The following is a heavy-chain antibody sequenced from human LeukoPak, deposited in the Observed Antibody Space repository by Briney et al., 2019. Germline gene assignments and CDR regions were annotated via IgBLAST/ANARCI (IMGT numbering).Heavy chain of an antibody. V-gene: IGHV1-18*01. J-gene: IGHJ3*02. CDR3: ARHRGWFGELLFIGGFDI. CDR1: GYTFTSYG. D-gene: IGHD3-10*01. CDR2: ISAYNGNT. Sequence: GASVKVSCKASGYTFTSYGISWVRQAPGQGLEGMGWISAYNGNTNYAQKFQGRVTMTTDTSTSTAYLEMWSLRSDDTAVYYCARHRGWFGELLFIGGFDIWGQGTMVTVSS.